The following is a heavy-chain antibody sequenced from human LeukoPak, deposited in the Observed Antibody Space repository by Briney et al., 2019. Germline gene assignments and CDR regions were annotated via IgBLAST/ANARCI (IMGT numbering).Heavy chain of an antibody. D-gene: IGHD3-22*01. V-gene: IGHV4-39*01. CDR2: IYYSGRT. J-gene: IGHJ3*02. CDR1: GDSISKSNYY. CDR3: ARLTYYYDSSGLNDAFDI. Sequence: SETLSLTCTVSGDSISKSNYYWGWIRQPPGKDLECIGTIYYSGRTYYNPSLTSRVTLSVDTSKNQFSLKLSSVTAADTAVYYCARLTYYYDSSGLNDAFDIWGQGTMVTVSS.